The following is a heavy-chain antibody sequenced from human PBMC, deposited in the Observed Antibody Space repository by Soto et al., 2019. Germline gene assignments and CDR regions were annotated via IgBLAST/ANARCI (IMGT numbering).Heavy chain of an antibody. J-gene: IGHJ4*02. CDR2: IYWDDDK. CDR3: AHRHGRSYFDY. Sequence: SGPTLVNPTQTLTLTGTFSAFSLRTNTVGVAWIRQPPGKALEWLALIYWDDDKRYSPSLKSRLTITKDTSKNQVVLTMTNMDPVDTATYYCAHRHGRSYFDYWWQETLVTVSS. D-gene: IGHD4-17*01. V-gene: IGHV2-5*02. CDR1: AFSLRTNTVG.